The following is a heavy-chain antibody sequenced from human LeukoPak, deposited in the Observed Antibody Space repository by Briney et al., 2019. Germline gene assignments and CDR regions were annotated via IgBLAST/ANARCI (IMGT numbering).Heavy chain of an antibody. Sequence: ASVKVSCKASGYTFTGYCMHWVRQAPGQGLEWMGWINPNTGGTNYAQKSQGRVTMTRDTSISTAYMELSSLRSDDTAVYYCANVKNDFWSGYYHLDYWGQGTLVTVSS. V-gene: IGHV1-2*02. J-gene: IGHJ4*02. CDR3: ANVKNDFWSGYYHLDY. D-gene: IGHD3-3*01. CDR1: GYTFTGYC. CDR2: INPNTGGT.